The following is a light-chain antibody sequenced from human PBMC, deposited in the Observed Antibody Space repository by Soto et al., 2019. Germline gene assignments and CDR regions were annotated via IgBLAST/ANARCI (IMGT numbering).Light chain of an antibody. Sequence: QSALTQPPSASGTPGQRVTISCSGGSSNIGSGRNVNWYQQLPGTAPKLLIYNYNQRPSGVPDRFSGSKSGTSASLAISGLQSEDEADYYCSSWDDSLNGYVFGAGTKVTVL. CDR2: NYN. CDR1: SSNIGSGRN. V-gene: IGLV1-44*01. J-gene: IGLJ1*01. CDR3: SSWDDSLNGYV.